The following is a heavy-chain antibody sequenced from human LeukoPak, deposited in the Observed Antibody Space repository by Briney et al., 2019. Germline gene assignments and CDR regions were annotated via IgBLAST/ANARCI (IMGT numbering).Heavy chain of an antibody. CDR1: GFICSNAW. D-gene: IGHD5-12*01. Sequence: GGSLRLSCAASGFICSNAWMNWVRQAPGKGLEWVGRIKSKTEGGTTDYAAPVKGRFTISRDDLQNTVDLQISSLTAEDTAMYFCTTTYIVASTRKFGDYWGQGTLVVVSS. J-gene: IGHJ4*02. V-gene: IGHV3-15*01. CDR3: TTTYIVASTRKFGDY. CDR2: IKSKTEGGTT.